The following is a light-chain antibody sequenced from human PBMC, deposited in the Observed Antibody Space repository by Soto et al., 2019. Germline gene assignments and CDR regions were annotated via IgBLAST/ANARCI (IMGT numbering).Light chain of an antibody. CDR2: EVS. CDR1: SSDVGGYNY. J-gene: IGLJ2*01. V-gene: IGLV2-8*01. CDR3: SSYAGSNKVV. Sequence: QSVLTQPPSASGSPGQSVTISCTGTSSDVGGYNYVSWYQQHPGKAPKLMIYEVSKRPSGVSDRFSGSKSGNTASLTVSGLQAEDDADYYCSSYAGSNKVVVGGGTKLTVL.